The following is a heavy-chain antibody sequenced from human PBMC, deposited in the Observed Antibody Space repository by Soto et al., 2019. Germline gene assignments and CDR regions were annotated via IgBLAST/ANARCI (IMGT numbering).Heavy chain of an antibody. CDR1: GVSFTGYY. Sequence: QVQLQQWGAGLLKPSETLSLTCAVYGVSFTGYYWSWIRQPPGKGLEWMGEINHSGSTNDSPCLKSRVTISVDTYKKQFSLKLSSVTAADTAVYSCATSYYNFWSAHYLAYFDYWGQGNLVTVSS. CDR3: ATSYYNFWSAHYLAYFDY. CDR2: INHSGST. J-gene: IGHJ4*02. V-gene: IGHV4-34*01. D-gene: IGHD3-3*01.